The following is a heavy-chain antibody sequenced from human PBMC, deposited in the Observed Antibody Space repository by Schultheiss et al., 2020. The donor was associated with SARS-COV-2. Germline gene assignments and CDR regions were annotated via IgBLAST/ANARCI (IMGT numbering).Heavy chain of an antibody. V-gene: IGHV4-34*01. Sequence: SETLSLTCGVYGGSLSGYDWSWIRQPPGKGLEWIGEINHSGSTNYNPSLKSRVTISVDTSKYQFSLKLNSVTAADTAVYYCARGGSHIDYWGQGTLVTVSS. CDR2: INHSGST. J-gene: IGHJ4*02. CDR1: GGSLSGYD. D-gene: IGHD1-26*01. CDR3: ARGGSHIDY.